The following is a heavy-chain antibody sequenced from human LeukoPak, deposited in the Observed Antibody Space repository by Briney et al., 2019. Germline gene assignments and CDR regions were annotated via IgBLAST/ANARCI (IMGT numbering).Heavy chain of an antibody. Sequence: SETLSLTCTVSGGSISSGSYYWSWIRQPAGKGLEWIGRIYTSGSTNYNPSLKSRVTISVDTSKNQFSLKLSSVTAADTAVYYCARDSYTKTPGYWGQGTLVTVSS. CDR2: IYTSGST. J-gene: IGHJ4*02. CDR1: GGSISSGSYY. CDR3: ARDSYTKTPGY. V-gene: IGHV4-61*02. D-gene: IGHD3-9*01.